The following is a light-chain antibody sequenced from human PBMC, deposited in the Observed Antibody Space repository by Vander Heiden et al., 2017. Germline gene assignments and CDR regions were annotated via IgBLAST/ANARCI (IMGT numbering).Light chain of an antibody. V-gene: IGLV2-14*03. Sequence: QSVLTQPAPVSGSPGQPITISCTGTSSDVGGYNYVSWYQQHPGKAPKLMIYDVSNRPSGVSNRFSGSKSGNTASLTISGLQAEDEADYYCSSYTSSSTPLFGGGTKLTVL. CDR1: SSDVGGYNY. CDR2: DVS. CDR3: SSYTSSSTPL. J-gene: IGLJ3*02.